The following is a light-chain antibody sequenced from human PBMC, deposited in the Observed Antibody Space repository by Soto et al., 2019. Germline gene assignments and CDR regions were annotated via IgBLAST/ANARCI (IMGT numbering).Light chain of an antibody. CDR3: SSYAGTKSFVL. V-gene: IGLV2-8*01. J-gene: IGLJ2*01. CDR1: RSDVGGYDF. Sequence: QSALTQPPSASGSPGQSVTMSCTGTRSDVGGYDFVSWYQQHPGKAPKLMIHEVSKRPSGVPDRFSGSKSGNTASLTVSGLQAEDEADYYCSSYAGTKSFVLFGGGTKLTVL. CDR2: EVS.